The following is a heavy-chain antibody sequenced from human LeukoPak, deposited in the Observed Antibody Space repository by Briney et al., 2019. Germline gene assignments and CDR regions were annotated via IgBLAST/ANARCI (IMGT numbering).Heavy chain of an antibody. D-gene: IGHD2-2*01. V-gene: IGHV4-34*01. CDR1: GGSFSGYY. CDR2: INHSGST. Sequence: PSETLSLTCAVYGGSFSGYYWSWIRQPPGKGLEWIGEINHSGSTNYNPSLKSRVTISVDTSKNQFSLKLSSVTAADTAVYYCARSALPYIVVVPAAIRLKGYGMDVWGQGTTVTVSS. J-gene: IGHJ6*02. CDR3: ARSALPYIVVVPAAIRLKGYGMDV.